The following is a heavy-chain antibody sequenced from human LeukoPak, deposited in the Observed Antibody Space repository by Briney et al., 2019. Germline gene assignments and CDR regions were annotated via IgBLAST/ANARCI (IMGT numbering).Heavy chain of an antibody. J-gene: IGHJ4*02. CDR3: ARALSGDPRTFDY. CDR2: IYYSGST. CDR1: GGSISSYY. Sequence: SETLSLTCTVSGGSISSYYWSWIRQPPGKGLEWIGYIYYSGSTNYNPSLKSRVTISVDTSKNQFSLKLSSVTAADTAVYYCARALSGDPRTFDYWGQGTLVTVSS. D-gene: IGHD7-27*01. V-gene: IGHV4-59*01.